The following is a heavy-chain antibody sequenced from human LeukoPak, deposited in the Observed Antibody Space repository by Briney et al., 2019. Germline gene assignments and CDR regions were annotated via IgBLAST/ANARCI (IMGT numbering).Heavy chain of an antibody. J-gene: IGHJ4*02. Sequence: GGSLRLSCTVSGFTVSSNSMSWVRQAPGKGLEWVSFIYSGGNTHYSDSVKGRFTITRDNSKNTLYLQMNSLRAEDTAVYYCARRAGEYSHPYDYWGQGTLVTVSS. D-gene: IGHD4-17*01. CDR3: ARRAGEYSHPYDY. V-gene: IGHV3-53*01. CDR2: IYSGGNT. CDR1: GFTVSSNS.